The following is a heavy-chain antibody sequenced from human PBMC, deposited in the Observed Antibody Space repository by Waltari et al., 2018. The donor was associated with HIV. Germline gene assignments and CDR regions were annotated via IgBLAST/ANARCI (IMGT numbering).Heavy chain of an antibody. V-gene: IGHV3-23*01. D-gene: IGHD1-26*01. CDR2: ITGSGGST. CDR1: GFTFSSYA. Sequence: EVQLLESGGGLVQPGGSLRLSCAASGFTFSSYAMSWVRQAPGKGLEWVSGITGSGGSTYYADSVKGRFTISRDNPKNTLYLQMNSLRAEDTAIYYCAKDLVGANWDEAFDIWGQGTMVTVSS. CDR3: AKDLVGANWDEAFDI. J-gene: IGHJ3*02.